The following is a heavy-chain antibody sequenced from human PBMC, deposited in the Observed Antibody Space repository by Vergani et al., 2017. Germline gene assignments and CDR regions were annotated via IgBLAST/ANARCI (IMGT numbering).Heavy chain of an antibody. D-gene: IGHD4-17*01. V-gene: IGHV3-9*01. Sequence: VQLVESGGGVVQPGRSLRLSCAASGFTFSSYAMHWVRQAPGKGLEWVSGISWNRGSIGYADSVKGRFTISRDNAKNSLYLQMNSRRAEDTAVYYCAKDLCLLTWPMTTVTTCGLDYWGQGTLVTVSS. J-gene: IGHJ4*02. CDR3: AKDLCLLTWPMTTVTTCGLDY. CDR1: GFTFSSYA. CDR2: ISWNRGSI.